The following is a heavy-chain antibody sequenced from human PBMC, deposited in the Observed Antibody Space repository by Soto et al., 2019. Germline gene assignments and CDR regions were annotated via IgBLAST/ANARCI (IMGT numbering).Heavy chain of an antibody. Sequence: GGSLRLSCSTSGFTFSSFAMSWGPPAPGKGVEWVSAISGSGGSTYYADSVKGRFTISRDNSKNTLYLQMNSLRAEDTAVYYCAKDPWHYGSGSYYEYNWFDPRGQGTLVTVSS. CDR2: ISGSGGST. J-gene: IGHJ5*02. CDR3: AKDPWHYGSGSYYEYNWFDP. CDR1: GFTFSSFA. D-gene: IGHD3-10*01. V-gene: IGHV3-23*01.